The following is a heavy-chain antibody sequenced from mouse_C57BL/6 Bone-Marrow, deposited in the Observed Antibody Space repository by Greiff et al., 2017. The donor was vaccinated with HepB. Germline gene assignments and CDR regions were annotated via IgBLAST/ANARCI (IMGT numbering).Heavy chain of an antibody. CDR3: ARDVGYYDYDVFAY. D-gene: IGHD2-4*01. CDR2: INYDGSST. CDR1: GFTFSDYY. Sequence: EVQLVESEGGLVQPGRSMKLSCTASGFTFSDYYMAWVRQVPEKGLEWVANINYDGSSTYYLDSLKSRFIISRDNAKNILYLQMSSLKSEDTATYYCARDVGYYDYDVFAYWGQGTLVTVSA. V-gene: IGHV5-16*01. J-gene: IGHJ3*01.